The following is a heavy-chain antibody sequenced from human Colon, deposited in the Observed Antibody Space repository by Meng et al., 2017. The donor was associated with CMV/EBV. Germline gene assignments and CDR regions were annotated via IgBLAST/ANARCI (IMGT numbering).Heavy chain of an antibody. J-gene: IGHJ4*02. CDR1: GYIFSSHS. CDR3: ARVQRLWEGNDAGDFNS. Sequence: GESLKISCAASGYIFSSHSMHWVRQAPGKGLEWVAVISYDGGKTNHVDSARGRFTISRDNSKNTLYLQTTSLRAGDTAVYYCARVQRLWEGNDAGDFNSWGQGTLVTVSS. CDR2: ISYDGGKT. V-gene: IGHV3-30*04. D-gene: IGHD1-1*01.